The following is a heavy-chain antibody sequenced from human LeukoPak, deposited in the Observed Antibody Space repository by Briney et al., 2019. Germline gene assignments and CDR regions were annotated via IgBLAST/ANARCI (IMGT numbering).Heavy chain of an antibody. V-gene: IGHV1-3*01. CDR3: ASGLLRGYSGYPGYYYYGMDV. CDR2: INAGNGNT. CDR1: GYTFTSYA. J-gene: IGHJ6*02. D-gene: IGHD5-12*01. Sequence: ASVKVSCKASGYTFTSYAMHWVRQAPGQRLEWMGWINAGNGNTKYSQKFQGRVTITRDTSASTAYMELSSLRSEDTAVYYCASGLLRGYSGYPGYYYYGMDVWGQGTTVTVSS.